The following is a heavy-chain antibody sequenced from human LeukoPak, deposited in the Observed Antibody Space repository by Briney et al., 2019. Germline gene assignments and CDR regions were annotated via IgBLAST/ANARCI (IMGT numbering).Heavy chain of an antibody. J-gene: IGHJ4*02. Sequence: GRSLRLSCAASGFTFSSYAMHWVRQAPGKGLEWVAVISYDGSNKYYADSVKGRFTISRDNSKNTLYLQMNSLRAEDTAVYYCAKARYGSVRYFDYWGQGTLVTVSS. D-gene: IGHD3-10*01. CDR2: ISYDGSNK. V-gene: IGHV3-30*04. CDR3: AKARYGSVRYFDY. CDR1: GFTFSSYA.